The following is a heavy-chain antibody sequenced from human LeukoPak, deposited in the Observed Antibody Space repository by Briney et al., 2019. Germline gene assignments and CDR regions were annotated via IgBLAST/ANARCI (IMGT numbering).Heavy chain of an antibody. CDR1: GGSFSGYY. CDR3: ARLTIFGVVIGYYYYYMDV. V-gene: IGHV4-34*01. D-gene: IGHD3-3*01. Sequence: SETLSLTCAVYGGSFSGYYWSWIRQPPGKGLEWIGEINHSGSTNYNPSLKSRVTISVDTSKNQFSLKLSSVTAADTAVYYCARLTIFGVVIGYYYYYMDVWGKGTTVTVSS. CDR2: INHSGST. J-gene: IGHJ6*03.